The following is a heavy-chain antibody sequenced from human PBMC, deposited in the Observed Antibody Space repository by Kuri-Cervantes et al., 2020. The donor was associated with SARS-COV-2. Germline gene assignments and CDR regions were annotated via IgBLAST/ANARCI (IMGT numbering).Heavy chain of an antibody. V-gene: IGHV3-23*01. CDR2: ISGSGGST. CDR3: TTDLGSAIVVVPNDAFYI. D-gene: IGHD3-22*01. CDR1: GFTFSSYA. Sequence: ETLSLTCAASGFTFSSYAMSWVRQAPGKGLEWVSAISGSGGSTYYADSVKGRFTISRDNSKNTLYLQMNSLKTEDTAVYYCTTDLGSAIVVVPNDAFYIWARGPL. J-gene: IGHJ3*02.